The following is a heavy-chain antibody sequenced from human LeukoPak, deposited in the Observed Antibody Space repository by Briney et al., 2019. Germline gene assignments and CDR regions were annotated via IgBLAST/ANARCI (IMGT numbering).Heavy chain of an antibody. CDR3: STTYYYDSSEGY. V-gene: IGHV3-15*01. CDR1: GFTFSSYA. J-gene: IGHJ4*02. D-gene: IGHD3-22*01. Sequence: GGSLRLSCAASGFTFSSYAMSWVRQAPGKGLEWVGRIKSKTDGGTTDYAAPVKGRFTISRDDSKNTLYLQMNSLKTEDTAVYYCSTTYYYDSSEGYWGPGTLVTVSS. CDR2: IKSKTDGGTT.